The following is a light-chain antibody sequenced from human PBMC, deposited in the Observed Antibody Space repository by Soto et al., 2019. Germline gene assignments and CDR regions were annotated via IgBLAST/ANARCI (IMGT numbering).Light chain of an antibody. J-gene: IGKJ1*01. CDR3: QQYKDWPWT. CDR1: QSIGNN. Sequence: EIVLTQSPFTLSVSPWERVTLSCRASQSIGNNLAWYLQRPGQAPRLLMYGASTRATDVPARFSGSGSGTEFSLTITGLQSEDFTIYHCQQYKDWPWTFGQGTKVDIK. V-gene: IGKV3-15*01. CDR2: GAS.